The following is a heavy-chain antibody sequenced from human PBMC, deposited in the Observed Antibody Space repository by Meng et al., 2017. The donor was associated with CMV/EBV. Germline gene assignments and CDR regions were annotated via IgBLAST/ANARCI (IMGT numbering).Heavy chain of an antibody. CDR3: ARVLPAALYAFDI. CDR1: GGSFSSYY. Sequence: SLTCTVYGGSFSSYYWNWIRQPPGKGLEWIGEFTHRGSTNYNPSLKSRVTISLNTSKNQFSLELTSVTAADTAVYYCARVLPAALYAFDIWGQGTMVTVSS. D-gene: IGHD2-2*01. V-gene: IGHV4-34*01. CDR2: FTHRGST. J-gene: IGHJ3*02.